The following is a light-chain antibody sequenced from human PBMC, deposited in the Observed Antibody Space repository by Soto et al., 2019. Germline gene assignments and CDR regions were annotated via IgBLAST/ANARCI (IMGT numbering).Light chain of an antibody. CDR1: SSNIGSNA. CDR2: SIN. CDR3: VAWDDSLIGYVV. V-gene: IGLV1-44*01. Sequence: SALTHPPSASGTPGQRVTISCSGSSSNIGSNAVNVYLQLPGKGPKLVIYSINQRPSGVPDRFSGSKSGTSAALAISGLQSEDEADYYCVAWDDSLIGYVVFGGGTKVNVL. J-gene: IGLJ2*01.